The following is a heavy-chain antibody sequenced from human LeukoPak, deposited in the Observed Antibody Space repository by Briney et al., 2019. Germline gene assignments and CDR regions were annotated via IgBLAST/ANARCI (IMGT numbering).Heavy chain of an antibody. J-gene: IGHJ4*02. CDR3: ARDDFWSGYLDY. D-gene: IGHD3-3*01. CDR1: GYTFTSYY. CDR2: INPSGGST. Sequence: ASVKVSCKASGYTFTSYYMHWVRQAPGQGLEWMGIINPSGGSTSYAQKFQGRVTMTRDTSTSTVYMELRSLRSDDTAVYYCARDDFWSGYLDYWGQGTLVTVSS. V-gene: IGHV1-46*01.